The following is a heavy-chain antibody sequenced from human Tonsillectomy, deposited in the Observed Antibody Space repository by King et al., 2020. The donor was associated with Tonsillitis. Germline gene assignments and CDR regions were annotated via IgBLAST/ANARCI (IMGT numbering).Heavy chain of an antibody. CDR2: INHSGST. V-gene: IGHV4-34*01. CDR3: TTSTTYHSPDCSSSSCPNWFDP. D-gene: IGHD2-2*01. CDR1: GWSFSGYS. Sequence: VQLQQWGAGLLKPSETLSLTCAVYGWSFSGYSWSWIRQPPGKGLEWIGEINHSGSTNYNPSLKSRVTMSVDTSKNQFSLKLCAVTAADTAVYYCTTSTTYHSPDCSSSSCPNWFDPWGQGTLVTVSS. J-gene: IGHJ5*02.